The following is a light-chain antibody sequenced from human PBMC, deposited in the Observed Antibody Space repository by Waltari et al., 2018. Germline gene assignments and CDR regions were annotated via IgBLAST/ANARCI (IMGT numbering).Light chain of an antibody. CDR3: QHNLRLPVT. CDR2: GAS. V-gene: IGKV3-20*01. Sequence: EIVLTQSPGTLSLSLGERATLSCRASQSVSRALAWYQQKPGQAPRLLIYGASTRATGIPDRFSGSGSGTDFSLTISRLEPDDFAVYYCQHNLRLPVTFGQGTTVEI. CDR1: QSVSRA. J-gene: IGKJ1*01.